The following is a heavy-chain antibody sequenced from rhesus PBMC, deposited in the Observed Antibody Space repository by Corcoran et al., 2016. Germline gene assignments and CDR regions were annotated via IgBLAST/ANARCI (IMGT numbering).Heavy chain of an antibody. D-gene: IGHD6-31*01. J-gene: IGHJ1*01. CDR2: ISNGGGST. CDR1: GFTFSSYG. V-gene: IGHV3S5*01. CDR3: AKDPRIAAAPEYFEF. Sequence: EVQLVESGGGLVQPGGSLRLSCAASGFTFSSYGMSWVRQAPGKGMEWVSYISNGGGSTYNADSGKGRFTISGENSKNTLSLQMNSLRAEDTAVYYGAKDPRIAAAPEYFEFWGQGALVTVSS.